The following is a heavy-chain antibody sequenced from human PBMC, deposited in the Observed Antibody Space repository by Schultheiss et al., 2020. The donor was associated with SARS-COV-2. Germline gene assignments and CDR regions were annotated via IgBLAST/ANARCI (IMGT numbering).Heavy chain of an antibody. CDR3: ARDLGATGGGDY. CDR1: GYTFTSYD. CDR2: IIPIFRTT. Sequence: SVKVSCKASGYTFTSYDINWVRQATGQGLEWMGSIIPIFRTTNTAQQFRDRLTITADKSTNTTYMELRSLTSEDTAVYYCARDLGATGGGDYWGQGTLVTVSS. D-gene: IGHD1-1*01. J-gene: IGHJ4*02. V-gene: IGHV1-69*06.